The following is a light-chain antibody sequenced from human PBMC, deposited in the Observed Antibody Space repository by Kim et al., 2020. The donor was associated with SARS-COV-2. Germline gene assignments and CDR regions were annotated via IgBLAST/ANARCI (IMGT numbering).Light chain of an antibody. Sequence: VSPGASPTLSCRASETIDNHLAWFQQKPGQPPRLLIYGASNRATGIPDRFSGSGSGTDFTLTISRLEPEDFAIYYCLQYGSAPDTFGQGTRLEIK. CDR3: LQYGSAPDT. CDR2: GAS. J-gene: IGKJ5*01. V-gene: IGKV3-20*01. CDR1: ETIDNH.